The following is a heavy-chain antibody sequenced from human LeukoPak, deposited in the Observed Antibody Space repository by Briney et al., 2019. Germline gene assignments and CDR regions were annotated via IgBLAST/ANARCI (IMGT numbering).Heavy chain of an antibody. CDR3: ARDYKYALDN. CDR1: GFTFSDYS. Sequence: GGSLRLSCAASGFTFSDYSMNWVRQAPGKWMEWISYIGIDSGNTNYADSVKGRFTISGDKAKNSLYLQMNSLRVEDTAVYYCARDYKYALDNWGQGTLVTVSS. V-gene: IGHV3-48*01. CDR2: IGIDSGNT. D-gene: IGHD5-24*01. J-gene: IGHJ4*02.